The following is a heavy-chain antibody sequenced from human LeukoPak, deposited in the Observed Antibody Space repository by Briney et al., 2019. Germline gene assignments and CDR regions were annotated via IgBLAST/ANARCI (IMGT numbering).Heavy chain of an antibody. J-gene: IGHJ4*02. CDR2: IHYSGNT. CDR3: VAGGDGMATILAEY. V-gene: IGHV4-59*08. D-gene: IGHD5-24*01. CDR1: GGSISSYY. Sequence: SETLSLTCTVSGGSISSYYWIWIRQSLGKGLEWVGYIHYSGNTNYNPSFKSRVTISLDTSRKQLSLKLRFVTAADTAVYYCVAGGDGMATILAEYWGQGTLVTVSS.